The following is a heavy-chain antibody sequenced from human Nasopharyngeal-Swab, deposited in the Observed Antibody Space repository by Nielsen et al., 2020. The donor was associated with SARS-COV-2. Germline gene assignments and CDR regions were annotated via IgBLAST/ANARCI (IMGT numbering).Heavy chain of an antibody. V-gene: IGHV4-39*02. D-gene: IGHD3-10*01. CDR3: ARDVTMVRGVIGDYYGMDV. J-gene: IGHJ6*02. CDR1: GGSISSSSYY. CDR2: IYYSGST. Sequence: SETLSLTCTVSGGSISSSSYYWGWIRQPPGKGLEWIGSIYYSGSTYYNPSLKSRVTISVDTSKNQFSLKLSSVTAADTAVYYCARDVTMVRGVIGDYYGMDVWGQGTTVTVSS.